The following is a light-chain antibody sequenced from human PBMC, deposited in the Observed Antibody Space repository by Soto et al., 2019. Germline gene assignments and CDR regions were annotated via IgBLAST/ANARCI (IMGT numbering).Light chain of an antibody. CDR2: GVN. J-gene: IGLJ2*01. V-gene: IGLV2-14*03. CDR1: SRDVGDYNF. Sequence: QSVLTQPASMSGSPGQSITISCTGNSRDVGDYNFVSWYQQHPGKAPKLIIYGVNYRPSGVSNRFSGSKSGNTASLTISGLQAEDEADYYCSSYTSSSALVFGGGTKLTVL. CDR3: SSYTSSSALV.